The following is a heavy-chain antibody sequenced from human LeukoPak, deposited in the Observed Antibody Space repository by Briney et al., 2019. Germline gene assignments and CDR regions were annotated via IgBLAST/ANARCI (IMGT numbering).Heavy chain of an antibody. CDR2: ISYDGSNK. V-gene: IGHV3-30*18. CDR3: AKDLVSGWYGGGFDY. D-gene: IGHD6-19*01. J-gene: IGHJ4*02. Sequence: GRSLRLSCAASGFTFSSYGMHWVRQAPGKGLEWVAVISYDGSNKYYADSVKGRLTISRDNSKNTLYLQMNSLSVEDTAVYYCAKDLVSGWYGGGFDYWGQGTLVTVSS. CDR1: GFTFSSYG.